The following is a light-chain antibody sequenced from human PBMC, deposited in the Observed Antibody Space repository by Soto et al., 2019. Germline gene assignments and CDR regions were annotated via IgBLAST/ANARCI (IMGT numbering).Light chain of an antibody. CDR2: DAS. J-gene: IGKJ4*01. CDR3: QQRSNWPPVLT. Sequence: EIVLTQSPATLSLSPGERATLSCRASQSVSSYLAWYQQKPGQAPRLLIYDASNRATGIPARFSSSGSGTDFTLTISSLEPEDFAVYYCQQRSNWPPVLTFGGGTKVEIK. V-gene: IGKV3-11*01. CDR1: QSVSSY.